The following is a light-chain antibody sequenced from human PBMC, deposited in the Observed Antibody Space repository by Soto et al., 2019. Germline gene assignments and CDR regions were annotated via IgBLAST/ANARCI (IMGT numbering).Light chain of an antibody. CDR2: GNS. V-gene: IGLV1-40*01. CDR1: SSNIGAGYD. Sequence: QSVLTQPPSVSGAPGQRVTISCTGSSSNIGAGYDVHWYQQLPGTAPKLLIYGNSNRPSGVPDRFYGSKSGTSASLAITGLQDEDEADYYCQSYDSSLSGSEVFGGGTKLTVL. CDR3: QSYDSSLSGSEV. J-gene: IGLJ2*01.